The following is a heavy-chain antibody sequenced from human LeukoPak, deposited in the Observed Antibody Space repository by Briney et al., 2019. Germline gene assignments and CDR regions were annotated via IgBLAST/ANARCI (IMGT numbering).Heavy chain of an antibody. Sequence: GRSLRLSCAASGFTFSSSAVHWVRQAPGEGGVWGSRIRSDGSDTRYAESVKGRFTISSHNAKHTLYLQMNSLRDDDTAVYYCARDWFHAIDYWGQGTLVTVSS. CDR3: ARDWFHAIDY. V-gene: IGHV3-74*01. D-gene: IGHD2/OR15-2a*01. CDR1: GFTFSSSA. J-gene: IGHJ4*02. CDR2: IRSDGSDT.